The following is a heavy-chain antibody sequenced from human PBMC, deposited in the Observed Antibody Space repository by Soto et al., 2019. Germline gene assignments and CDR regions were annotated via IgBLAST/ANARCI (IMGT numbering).Heavy chain of an antibody. CDR3: ATLQSFGDRRISDY. V-gene: IGHV1-24*01. J-gene: IGHJ4*02. CDR2: FDPEDGET. Sequence: ASVKVSCKVSGYTLTELSMHWVRQAPGKGLEWMGGFDPEDGETIYAQKFQGRVTMTEDTSTDTAYMELSSLRSEDTAVYYCATLQSFGDRRISDYWGQGTLVTVSS. D-gene: IGHD3-10*01. CDR1: GYTLTELS.